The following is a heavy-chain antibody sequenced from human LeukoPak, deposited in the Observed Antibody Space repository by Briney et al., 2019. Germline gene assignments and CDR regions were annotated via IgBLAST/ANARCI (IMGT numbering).Heavy chain of an antibody. D-gene: IGHD2-2*01. V-gene: IGHV4-38-2*02. CDR2: IYHSGST. CDR1: GYSISSGYY. Sequence: SETLSLTCTVSGYSISSGYYWGWIRQPPGKGLEWIGSIYHSGSTYYNPSLKSRVTISVDTSKNQFSLKLSSVTAADTAVYYCARDPIVVPAAPDAFDIWGQGIMVTVSS. CDR3: ARDPIVVPAAPDAFDI. J-gene: IGHJ3*02.